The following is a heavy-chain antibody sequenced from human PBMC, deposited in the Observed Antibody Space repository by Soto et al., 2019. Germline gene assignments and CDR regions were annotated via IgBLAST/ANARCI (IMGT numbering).Heavy chain of an antibody. CDR2: ISDTGGST. CDR1: GFNFNNFA. Sequence: GGSLRLSCAGSGFNFNNFAMHWVRQAPGTGLEYVSSISDTGGSTFHADSVKGRFIISRDNSKGTLFLQMSSLRVEDTAVYYCTTWVWYDFWSGYYGMDVWGQGTTVTVSS. D-gene: IGHD3-3*01. V-gene: IGHV3-64D*06. CDR3: TTWVWYDFWSGYYGMDV. J-gene: IGHJ6*02.